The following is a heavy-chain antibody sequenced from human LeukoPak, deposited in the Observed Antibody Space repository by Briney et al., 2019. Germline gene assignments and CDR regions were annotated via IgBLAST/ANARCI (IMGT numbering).Heavy chain of an antibody. Sequence: QPGGSLRLSCAASGFTFSTYWMHWVRQAPGKGLVWVSRINSDGSSTDYADSVKGRFTISRDNAKNTLYLQMNSLRAEDTAMYYCARDKYGGNSNAFDIWSQGTMVTVSS. CDR2: INSDGSST. D-gene: IGHD4-23*01. V-gene: IGHV3-74*01. CDR1: GFTFSTYW. CDR3: ARDKYGGNSNAFDI. J-gene: IGHJ3*02.